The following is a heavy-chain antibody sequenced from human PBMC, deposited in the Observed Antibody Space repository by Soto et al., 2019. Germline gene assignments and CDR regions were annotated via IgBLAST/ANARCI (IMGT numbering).Heavy chain of an antibody. Sequence: QVQLVESGGGVVQPGRSLRLSCAASGFTFSRHTMHWVSQDPGKWLEWVAAISDDGSNTYYADSVKGRFTISRDNSKNTLYLQMNSLSSEDTAVHHCAREVDYDFWRGFNTHTYYFDDWGQGTLVTVSS. J-gene: IGHJ4*02. CDR3: AREVDYDFWRGFNTHTYYFDD. D-gene: IGHD3-3*01. CDR2: ISDDGSNT. V-gene: IGHV3-30-3*01. CDR1: GFTFSRHT.